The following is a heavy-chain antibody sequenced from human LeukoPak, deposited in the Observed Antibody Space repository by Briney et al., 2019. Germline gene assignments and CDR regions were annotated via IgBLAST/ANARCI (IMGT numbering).Heavy chain of an antibody. CDR1: GFTFDDYA. CDR2: ISWNSGSI. D-gene: IGHD3-3*02. J-gene: IGHJ4*02. V-gene: IGHV3-9*01. Sequence: SLRLSCAASGFTFDDYAMHWVRQAPGKGLEWVSGISWNSGSIGYADSVKGRFTISRDNAKNSLYLQMNSLRAEDTALYYCAKLAPSEYFDYWGQGTLVTVSS. CDR3: AKLAPSEYFDY.